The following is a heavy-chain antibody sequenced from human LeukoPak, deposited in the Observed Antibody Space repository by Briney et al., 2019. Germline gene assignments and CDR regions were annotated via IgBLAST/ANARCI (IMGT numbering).Heavy chain of an antibody. D-gene: IGHD1-26*01. J-gene: IGHJ5*02. V-gene: IGHV1-2*06. CDR2: INPNSGGT. CDR1: GYTFSGDY. Sequence: VASVKVSCKTSGYTFSGDYMHWVRQAPGQGLEWMGRINPNSGGTDYAQKFQGRVTMTRDTSISTAYMELSRLTSDDTAVYYCARDRNLYSGSYGSWGQGTLVTVSS. CDR3: ARDRNLYSGSYGS.